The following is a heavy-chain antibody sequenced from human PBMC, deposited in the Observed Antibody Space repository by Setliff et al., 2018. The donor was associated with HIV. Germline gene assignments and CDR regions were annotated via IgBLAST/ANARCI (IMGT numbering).Heavy chain of an antibody. D-gene: IGHD3-9*01. V-gene: IGHV1-2*06. J-gene: IGHJ4*02. CDR1: GYKFTGHH. CDR2: INPNMGDT. CDR3: ARQDIPTGYYLFDY. Sequence: ASVKVSCKASGYKFTGHHIQWMRQAPGQGLELMGRINPNMGDTQYAQKFQGRIIMTRDTSINTVYMELSSLTSDDTALYYCARQDIPTGYYLFDYWGQGTQVTVSS.